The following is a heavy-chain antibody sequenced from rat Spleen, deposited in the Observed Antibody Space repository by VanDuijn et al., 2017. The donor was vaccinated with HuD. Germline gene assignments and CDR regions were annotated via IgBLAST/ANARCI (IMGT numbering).Heavy chain of an antibody. CDR2: ISYGDSFGHSST. CDR3: ARQDTSGYSNWFTY. CDR1: GFTFSNYD. J-gene: IGHJ3*01. D-gene: IGHD4-3*01. V-gene: IGHV5-29*01. Sequence: EVQLVESGGGLVQPGRSMKLSCAASGFTFSNYDMAWVRQAPTKGLEWVATISYGDSFGHSSTYYRDSVKGRFTVSRDNARGTQYLQMDSLRSEDTATYYCARQDTSGYSNWFTYWGQGTLVTVSS.